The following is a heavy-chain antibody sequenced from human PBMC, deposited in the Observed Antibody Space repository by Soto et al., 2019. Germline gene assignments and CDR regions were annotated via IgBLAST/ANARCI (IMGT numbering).Heavy chain of an antibody. CDR2: IYHSGST. CDR3: ARAHGSGWGAFDI. CDR1: GGSISSGGYS. V-gene: IGHV4-30-2*01. J-gene: IGHJ3*02. D-gene: IGHD3-10*01. Sequence: QLQLQESGSGLVKPSQTLSLTCAVSGGSISSGGYSWSWIRQPPGKGLEWIGYIYHSGSTYDNPSRKSRVTISVDRSKNQFSLKLSSVTAADTAVYYCARAHGSGWGAFDIWGQGTMVTVSS.